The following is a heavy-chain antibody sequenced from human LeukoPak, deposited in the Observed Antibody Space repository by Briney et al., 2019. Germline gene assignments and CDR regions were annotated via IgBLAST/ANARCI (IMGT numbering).Heavy chain of an antibody. V-gene: IGHV3-23*01. CDR1: GFTFSSYA. CDR2: ISGSGGST. CDR3: AKTEPPTFYSSGWYDY. Sequence: GGSLRLSCAASGFTFSSYAMSWVRQAPGKGLEWVSAISGSGGSTYYADSVKGRFTISRDNSKNTLNQQMNSLRAEDTAVYYCAKTEPPTFYSSGWYDYWGQGTLVTVSS. J-gene: IGHJ4*02. D-gene: IGHD6-19*01.